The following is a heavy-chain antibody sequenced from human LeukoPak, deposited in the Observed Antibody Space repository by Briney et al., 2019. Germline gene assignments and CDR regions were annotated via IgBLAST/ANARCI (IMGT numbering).Heavy chain of an antibody. Sequence: PGGSLRLSCAASGFTFSGSTIHWVRQASGKGLEWIGRIRSKANSYATAYAASVKGRFPISRDDAKNTAYLQMDSLKTEDTAVYYCTSPQADSGATYFRHWGQGTLVTVSS. D-gene: IGHD6-19*01. J-gene: IGHJ1*01. CDR2: IRSKANSYAT. CDR1: GFTFSGST. V-gene: IGHV3-73*01. CDR3: TSPQADSGATYFRH.